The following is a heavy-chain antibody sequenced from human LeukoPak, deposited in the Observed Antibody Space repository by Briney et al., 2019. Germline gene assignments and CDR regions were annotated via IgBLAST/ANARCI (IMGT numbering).Heavy chain of an antibody. D-gene: IGHD3-22*01. V-gene: IGHV4-4*02. Sequence: SETLSLTCAVSGGSISSSNWWSWVRQPPGKGPEWIGEIYHSGSTNYNPSLKSRVTISVDKSKNQFSLKLNSVTAADTAVYYCARAEYYYDSSAYYYPLYFDYWGQGTLVTVSS. J-gene: IGHJ4*02. CDR3: ARAEYYYDSSAYYYPLYFDY. CDR1: GGSISSSNW. CDR2: IYHSGST.